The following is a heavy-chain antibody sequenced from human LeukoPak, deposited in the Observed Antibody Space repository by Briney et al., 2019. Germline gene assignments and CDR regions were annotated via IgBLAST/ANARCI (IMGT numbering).Heavy chain of an antibody. CDR1: GFTFSSYG. CDR3: ARDNEIVVVPAAINFDY. J-gene: IGHJ4*02. Sequence: GRSLRLSCAASGFTFSSYGMHWVRQPPGRGLEWVAAIWYDGSNKYYADSVKGRLTISRDNSKNTLYLQMNSLRAEDTAVYYCARDNEIVVVPAAINFDYWGQGTLVTVSS. D-gene: IGHD2-2*01. V-gene: IGHV3-33*01. CDR2: IWYDGSNK.